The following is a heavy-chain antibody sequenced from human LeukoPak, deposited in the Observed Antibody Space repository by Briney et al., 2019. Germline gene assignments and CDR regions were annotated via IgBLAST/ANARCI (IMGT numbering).Heavy chain of an antibody. CDR1: GGSLSSGSYY. V-gene: IGHV4-61*01. CDR3: ARANIVATIGAFDI. Sequence: PSETLSLTFTVSGGSLSSGSYYWSWIRQPPGKGLEWIGYIYYSGSTNYNPSLKSRVTISVDTSKNQFSLKLSSVTAADTAVYYCARANIVATIGAFDIWGRGTMVTVSS. D-gene: IGHD5-12*01. CDR2: IYYSGST. J-gene: IGHJ3*02.